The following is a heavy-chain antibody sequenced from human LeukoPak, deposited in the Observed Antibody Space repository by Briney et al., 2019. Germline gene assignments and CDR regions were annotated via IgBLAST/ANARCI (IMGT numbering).Heavy chain of an antibody. CDR1: GFTFSSYW. CDR3: ASELINYDSSQFDY. V-gene: IGHV3-7*01. J-gene: IGHJ4*02. Sequence: GGSLRLSCAASGFTFSSYWMSWVRQAPGKGLEWVANIKQDGSEKDYVDSVKGRFTISRDNAKNSLYLQMNSLRAEDTAVYYCASELINYDSSQFDYWGQGTLVTVSS. D-gene: IGHD3-22*01. CDR2: IKQDGSEK.